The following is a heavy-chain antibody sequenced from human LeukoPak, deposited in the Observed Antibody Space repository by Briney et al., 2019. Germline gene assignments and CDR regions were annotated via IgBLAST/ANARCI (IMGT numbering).Heavy chain of an antibody. Sequence: SETLSLTCTVSGGSISSYYWSWIRQPPGKGLAWIGYIYYSGSTNYNPSLKSRVTISVDTSKNQFSLKLSSVTAADTAVYYCARVSPDNYYDSSGYYYGFDYWGQGTLVTVSS. CDR1: GGSISSYY. V-gene: IGHV4-59*01. CDR2: IYYSGST. J-gene: IGHJ4*02. CDR3: ARVSPDNYYDSSGYYYGFDY. D-gene: IGHD3-22*01.